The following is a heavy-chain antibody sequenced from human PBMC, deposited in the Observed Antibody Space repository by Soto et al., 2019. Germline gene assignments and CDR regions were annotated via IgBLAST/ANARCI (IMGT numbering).Heavy chain of an antibody. V-gene: IGHV4-38-2*02. Sequence: SETLSLTCAVSGYSISSGYYWGWIRQPPGKGLEWIGSIYHSGSTYYIPSLKSRVTISVDTSKNQFSLKLSSVTAADTAVYYCARDHLRGYYDSSGVDYWGQGTLVTVSS. J-gene: IGHJ4*02. CDR2: IYHSGST. D-gene: IGHD3-22*01. CDR3: ARDHLRGYYDSSGVDY. CDR1: GYSISSGYY.